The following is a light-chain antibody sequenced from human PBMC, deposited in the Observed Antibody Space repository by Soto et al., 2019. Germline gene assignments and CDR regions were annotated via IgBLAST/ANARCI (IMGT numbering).Light chain of an antibody. J-gene: IGKJ4*01. CDR2: GAS. V-gene: IGKV3-15*01. Sequence: IVVYQYPATLSVLTRERSTLAWMASQSIXSNLAWYQQKPGQAPSVLXYGASTRETGSPARLSGSGSGTEFTLTISSLQSEDVSVYYCQLYDIRTLTFAEGTNADI. CDR1: QSIXSN. CDR3: QLYDIRTLT.